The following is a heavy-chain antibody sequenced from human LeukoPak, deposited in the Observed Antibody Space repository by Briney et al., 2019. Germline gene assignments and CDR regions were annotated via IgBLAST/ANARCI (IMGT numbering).Heavy chain of an antibody. Sequence: GGSLRLSCAASGFTFSNYWMHWVRQAPGKGLVWVSRINSDGNRTNYANFVKGRFTISRDNAKNTLYVQMNSLRAEDTAVYFCAKDEEVTGTNLGLILDAFDIWGQGTMVTVSS. V-gene: IGHV3-74*01. J-gene: IGHJ3*02. CDR3: AKDEEVTGTNLGLILDAFDI. D-gene: IGHD1-20*01. CDR1: GFTFSNYW. CDR2: INSDGNRT.